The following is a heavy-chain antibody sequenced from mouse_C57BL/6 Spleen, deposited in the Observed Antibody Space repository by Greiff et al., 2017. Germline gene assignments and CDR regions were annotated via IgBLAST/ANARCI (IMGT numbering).Heavy chain of an antibody. V-gene: IGHV1-82*01. D-gene: IGHD1-1*01. Sequence: VQLQQSGPELVKPGASVKISCKASGYAFSSSWMNWVKQRPGKGLEWIGRIYPGDGDTNYNGKFKGKATLTADKSSSTAYMQLSSLTSEDSAVYFCAREAYYYGSRYAMDYWGQGTSVTVSS. CDR2: IYPGDGDT. J-gene: IGHJ4*01. CDR1: GYAFSSSW. CDR3: AREAYYYGSRYAMDY.